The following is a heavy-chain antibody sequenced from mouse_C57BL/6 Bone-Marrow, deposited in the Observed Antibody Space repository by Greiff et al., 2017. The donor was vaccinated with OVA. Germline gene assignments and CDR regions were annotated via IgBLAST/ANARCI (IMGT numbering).Heavy chain of an antibody. Sequence: VQLQQSGAELVRPGASVKLSCTASGFNIKDDYMHWVKQRPEQGLEWIGWIDPENGDTAYASKFQGKATITADTSSNTAYLQLSSLTSEDTAVYYCTSYGNYLFAYWGQWTLVTVSA. CDR2: IDPENGDT. V-gene: IGHV14-4*01. CDR1: GFNIKDDY. J-gene: IGHJ3*01. CDR3: TSYGNYLFAY. D-gene: IGHD2-1*01.